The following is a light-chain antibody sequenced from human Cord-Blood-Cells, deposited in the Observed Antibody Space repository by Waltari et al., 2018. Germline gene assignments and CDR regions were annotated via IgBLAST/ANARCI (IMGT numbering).Light chain of an antibody. V-gene: IGKV1-5*03. Sequence: EIQMTQSPSTLSAAVGERVTITCRASQSISSCFAWYQQKPGKAPKLLIYKASSLESGVPSRFSGSGSGTEFTLTISSLQPDDFATYYCQQYNSYSYSFGQGTKLEIK. CDR1: QSISSC. J-gene: IGKJ2*03. CDR3: QQYNSYSYS. CDR2: KAS.